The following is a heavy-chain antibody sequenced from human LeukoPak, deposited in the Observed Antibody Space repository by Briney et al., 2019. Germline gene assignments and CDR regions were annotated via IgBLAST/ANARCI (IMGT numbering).Heavy chain of an antibody. CDR2: ITSDGSST. Sequence: GGSLRLSCAASGFTFSSYWMHWVRQTPGKGLVWVSHITSDGSSTNDADSVKGRFTISRDNTKNTLYLQMNSLRAEDTAVYYCARDRGGSYDCWGQGTLVTVSS. D-gene: IGHD1-26*01. V-gene: IGHV3-74*01. J-gene: IGHJ4*02. CDR3: ARDRGGSYDC. CDR1: GFTFSSYW.